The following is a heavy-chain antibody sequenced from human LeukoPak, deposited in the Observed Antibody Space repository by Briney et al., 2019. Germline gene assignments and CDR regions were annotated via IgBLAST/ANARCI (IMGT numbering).Heavy chain of an antibody. CDR3: ARDGYRLDTPMVSTNFAY. J-gene: IGHJ4*02. Sequence: RTGGSLRLSYAASGFTFRSSAMDWVRQAPGKGLEWVAVTSYDGRNKYYADSAKGRFTISRDNSKNTLYLQMNSLRPEDTAVYYCARDGYRLDTPMVSTNFAYRGQGTLVTVSS. D-gene: IGHD5-18*01. CDR1: GFTFRSSA. V-gene: IGHV3-30*04. CDR2: TSYDGRNK.